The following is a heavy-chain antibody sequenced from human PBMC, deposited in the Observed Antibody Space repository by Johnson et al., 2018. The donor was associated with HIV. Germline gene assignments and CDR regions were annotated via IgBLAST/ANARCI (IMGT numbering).Heavy chain of an antibody. CDR1: GFTFSSYA. CDR3: ARDEPIVVVVAAIGDAFDI. V-gene: IGHV3-30*04. CDR2: ISYEGSNK. D-gene: IGHD2-15*01. Sequence: QVQLVESGGGVVQPGRSLRLSCAASGFTFSSYAIHWVRQAPGKGLQWVAVISYEGSNKYYADSVKGRFTISRDNSKNTLYLQMNSLRAEDTAVYYCARDEPIVVVVAAIGDAFDIWGQGTMVTVSS. J-gene: IGHJ3*02.